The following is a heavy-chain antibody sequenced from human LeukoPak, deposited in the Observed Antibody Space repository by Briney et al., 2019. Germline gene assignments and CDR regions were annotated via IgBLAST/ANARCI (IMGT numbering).Heavy chain of an antibody. J-gene: IGHJ3*02. CDR3: ARCAGSMVRGVITHAFDI. CDR1: GYTFTSYD. CDR2: MNPNSGKS. D-gene: IGHD3-10*01. V-gene: IGHV1-8*01. Sequence: ASVKVSCKASGYTFTSYDSNEVRQATGQGLEWMGWMNPNSGKSGYAQKFQGRVTMTRNTYLSTAYMELSSLRSEDTAVYYCARCAGSMVRGVITHAFDIWGQGTMVTVSS.